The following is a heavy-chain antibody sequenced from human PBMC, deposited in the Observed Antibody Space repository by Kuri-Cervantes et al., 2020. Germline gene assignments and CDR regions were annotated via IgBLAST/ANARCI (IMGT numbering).Heavy chain of an antibody. V-gene: IGHV3-33*08. J-gene: IGHJ4*02. D-gene: IGHD2-2*01. CDR2: IWYDGSNK. CDR3: ARSDIVVVPAAISLDY. CDR1: GFTFSNYV. Sequence: GGSLRLSCAASGFTFSNYVMHWVRQAPSKGLEWVAVIWYDGSNKYYADSVKGRFTISRDNSKNTLYLQMNSLRAEDTAVYYCARSDIVVVPAAISLDYWGQGTLVTVSS.